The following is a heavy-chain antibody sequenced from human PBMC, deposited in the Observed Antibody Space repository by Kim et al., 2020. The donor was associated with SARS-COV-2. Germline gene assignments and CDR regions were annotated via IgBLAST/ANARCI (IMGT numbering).Heavy chain of an antibody. J-gene: IGHJ4*02. Sequence: YNPSLKSRVTISVDTSKNQFSLKLSSVTAADTAVYYCAREGSYYLRYFDYWGQGTLVTVSS. D-gene: IGHD1-26*01. CDR3: AREGSYYLRYFDY. V-gene: IGHV4-34*01.